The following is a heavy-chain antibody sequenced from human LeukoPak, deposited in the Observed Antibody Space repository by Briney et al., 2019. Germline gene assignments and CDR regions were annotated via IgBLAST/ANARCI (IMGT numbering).Heavy chain of an antibody. V-gene: IGHV4-39*01. CDR2: IHKSGNT. Sequence: TSETLSLTCTVSGGSISGSSYYWARIRQPPAKGLEWIGRIHKSGNTYYTASLKSRVTISVDTSKNRFALKLTYANATDTAVYYCARLVTAATGNCFDPWGQGTLVTVSS. J-gene: IGHJ5*02. CDR1: GGSISGSSYY. CDR3: ARLVTAATGNCFDP. D-gene: IGHD1-7*01.